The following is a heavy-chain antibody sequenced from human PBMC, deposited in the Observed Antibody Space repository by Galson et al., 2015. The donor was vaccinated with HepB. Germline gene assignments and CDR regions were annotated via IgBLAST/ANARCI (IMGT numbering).Heavy chain of an antibody. Sequence: SLRLSGAASGGTVNSHAMTWVRQTPGKGLEWGSGLSGSGARTYYADSVKGRFTISRDNSKNTLYLQMNSLRAEDTAVYYCAKDEFYDSTGYYPSYFNYWGQGTLVTVSS. CDR2: LSGSGART. D-gene: IGHD3-22*01. CDR3: AKDEFYDSTGYYPSYFNY. V-gene: IGHV3-23*01. J-gene: IGHJ4*02. CDR1: GGTVNSHA.